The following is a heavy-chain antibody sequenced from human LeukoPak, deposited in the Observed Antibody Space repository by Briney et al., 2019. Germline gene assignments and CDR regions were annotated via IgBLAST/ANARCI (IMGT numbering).Heavy chain of an antibody. CDR2: INHSGST. V-gene: IGHV4-34*01. CDR1: GGSFSGYY. CDR3: ARGRLLRVTTPLDY. D-gene: IGHD4-17*01. J-gene: IGHJ4*02. Sequence: KPSETLSLTCAVYGGSFSGYYWSWIRPPPGKGLEWIGEINHSGSTNYNPSLKSRVTISVDTSKNQFSLKLSSVTAADTAVYYCARGRLLRVTTPLDYWGEGTLVTVSS.